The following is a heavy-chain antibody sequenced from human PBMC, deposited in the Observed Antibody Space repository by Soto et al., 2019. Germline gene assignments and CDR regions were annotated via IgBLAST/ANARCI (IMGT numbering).Heavy chain of an antibody. Sequence: GGSLRLSCAASGFTFSSYAMHWVRQAPGKGLEWVAVISYDGSNKYYADSVKGRFTISRDNSKNTLYLQMNSLRAEDTAVYYCARDQDGENWFDPWGQGTLVTVSS. D-gene: IGHD2-15*01. CDR1: GFTFSSYA. CDR3: ARDQDGENWFDP. CDR2: ISYDGSNK. V-gene: IGHV3-30-3*01. J-gene: IGHJ5*02.